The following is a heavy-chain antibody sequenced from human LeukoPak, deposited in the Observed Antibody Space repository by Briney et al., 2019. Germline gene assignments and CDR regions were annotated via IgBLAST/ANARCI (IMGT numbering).Heavy chain of an antibody. CDR3: VRDGDNPGTTDWYFDL. J-gene: IGHJ2*01. CDR1: GFTFSNYA. D-gene: IGHD2-21*02. CDR2: ISTSGTQI. Sequence: PGGSLRLSCAASGFTFSNYALNWVRQAPGKALEWISHISTSGTQIYYADSVKGRFTISRDNAGNSLYLQLGSLTVEDTAVYYCVRDGDNPGTTDWYFDLWGRGTLVTVPS. V-gene: IGHV3-21*01.